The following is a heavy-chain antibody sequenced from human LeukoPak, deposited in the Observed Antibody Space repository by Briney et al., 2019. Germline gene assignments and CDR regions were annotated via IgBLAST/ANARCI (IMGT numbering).Heavy chain of an antibody. CDR3: ARGSSSWYGSIDY. J-gene: IGHJ4*02. Sequence: PGGSLRLSCAASGFTFSSYAMSWVRQAPGKGLEWVSYISSSSSTIYHADSVKGRFTISRDNAKKSLSLQMNSLRAEDTAVYYCARGSSSWYGSIDYWGQGTLVTVSS. CDR2: ISSSSSTI. V-gene: IGHV3-48*04. D-gene: IGHD6-13*01. CDR1: GFTFSSYA.